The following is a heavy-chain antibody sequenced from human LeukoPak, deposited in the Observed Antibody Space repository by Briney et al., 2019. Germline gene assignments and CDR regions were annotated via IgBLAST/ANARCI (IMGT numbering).Heavy chain of an antibody. Sequence: SVKVSCKASGGTFSSYAISWVRQAPGQGLEWMGGIIPIFGTANYAQKFQGRVTITADESTSTAYMELSSLRSEDKAVYYCASELRTVGYYYMDVWGKGTTVTVSS. CDR2: IIPIFGTA. J-gene: IGHJ6*03. D-gene: IGHD5-12*01. V-gene: IGHV1-69*13. CDR3: ASELRTVGYYYMDV. CDR1: GGTFSSYA.